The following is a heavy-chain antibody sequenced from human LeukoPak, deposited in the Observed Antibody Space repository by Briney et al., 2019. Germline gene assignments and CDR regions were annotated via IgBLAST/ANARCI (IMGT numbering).Heavy chain of an antibody. J-gene: IGHJ3*02. CDR3: ARAGGTYYGIAFDI. D-gene: IGHD1-26*01. CDR2: IKQDGSEK. Sequence: PGGSLRLSCTTSGVTFGDYAMSWVRQAPGKGLEWVANIKQDGSEKYYVASVKGRFTISRDNAKNSLYLQMNSLRAEDTAVYYCARAGGTYYGIAFDIWGQGTMVTVSS. CDR1: GVTFGDYA. V-gene: IGHV3-7*01.